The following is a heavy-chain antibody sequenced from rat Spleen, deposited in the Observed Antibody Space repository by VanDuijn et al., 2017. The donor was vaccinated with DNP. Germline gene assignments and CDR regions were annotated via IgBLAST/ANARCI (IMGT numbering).Heavy chain of an antibody. V-gene: IGHV5-22*01. J-gene: IGHJ4*01. CDR2: IGSDGYAP. CDR3: ARRTDYYAMDA. Sequence: EVQLVESGGGLVQPGRSLKLSCAASGFSFSGFYMAWVRQAPTKGLEWFAYIGSDGYAPYYGDSVKGRFTISRDNAKSTLYLQMNSLRSEDMATYYCARRTDYYAMDAWGQGTSVTVSS. CDR1: GFSFSGFY.